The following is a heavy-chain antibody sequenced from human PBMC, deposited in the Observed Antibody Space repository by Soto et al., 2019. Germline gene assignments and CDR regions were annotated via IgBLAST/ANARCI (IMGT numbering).Heavy chain of an antibody. J-gene: IGHJ6*02. D-gene: IGHD6-6*01. CDR3: ARGKARGKRAPKNYYYYYGMDV. CDR2: INPNSGGT. Sequence: ASVKVSCKASGYTFTGYYMHWVRQAPGQGLEWMGWINPNSGGTNYAQKFQGWVTMTRDTSISTAYMELSRLRSDDTAVYYCARGKARGKRAPKNYYYYYGMDVWGQGTTVTVSS. CDR1: GYTFTGYY. V-gene: IGHV1-2*04.